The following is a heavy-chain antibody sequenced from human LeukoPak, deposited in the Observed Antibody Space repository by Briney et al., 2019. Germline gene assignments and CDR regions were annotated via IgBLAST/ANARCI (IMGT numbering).Heavy chain of an antibody. D-gene: IGHD3-10*01. CDR1: GGTFSSYA. Sequence: GASVKVSCKASGGTFSSYAISWVRQAPGQGLEWMGGIIPIFGTANYAQKFQGRVTITADESTSTAYMELSSLRSEDTAVYYCARGREYGSGSPNYYYYYMDVWGKGTTVTISS. V-gene: IGHV1-69*13. J-gene: IGHJ6*03. CDR3: ARGREYGSGSPNYYYYYMDV. CDR2: IIPIFGTA.